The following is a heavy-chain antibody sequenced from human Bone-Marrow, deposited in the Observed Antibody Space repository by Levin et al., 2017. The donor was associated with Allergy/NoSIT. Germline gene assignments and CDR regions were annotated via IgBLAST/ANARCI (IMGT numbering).Heavy chain of an antibody. J-gene: IGHJ4*02. CDR1: GFTFSSYA. V-gene: IGHV3-30-3*01. D-gene: IGHD3-10*01. CDR3: ARDTPHYYGSGSYYTGDY. Sequence: GGSLRLSCAASGFTFSSYAMHWVRQAPGKGLEWVAVISYDGSNKYYADSVKGRFTISRDNSKNTLYLQMNSLRAEDTAVYYCARDTPHYYGSGSYYTGDYWGQGTLVTVSS. CDR2: ISYDGSNK.